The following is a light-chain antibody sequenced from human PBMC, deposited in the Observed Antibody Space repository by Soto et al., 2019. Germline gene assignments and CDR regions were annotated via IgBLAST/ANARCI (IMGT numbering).Light chain of an antibody. CDR1: QSVSSSY. V-gene: IGKV3-20*01. Sequence: VLTQSPGTLSLYTGERATLACRASQSVSSSYLAWYQQKPGQAPRLLIYGVSSRATGIPDRFSGRGSGTDFTLTISRLEPEDFAVYYCQQYGNSGVTFGPGTKVDIK. CDR3: QQYGNSGVT. J-gene: IGKJ3*01. CDR2: GVS.